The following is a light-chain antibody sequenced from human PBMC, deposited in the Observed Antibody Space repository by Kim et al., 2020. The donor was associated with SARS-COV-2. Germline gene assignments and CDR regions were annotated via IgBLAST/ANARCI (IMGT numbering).Light chain of an antibody. J-gene: IGLJ3*02. CDR2: DVT. CDR3: CSYGGTDTLTV. Sequence: QSVTISCTGTNNNVGDSNLVSWYQHHPGKAPNLMIYDVTKRPSGVPDRFSGSKYGNTASLTISGLQAEDEADYYCCSYGGTDTLTVFGGGTKLTVL. V-gene: IGLV2-11*01. CDR1: NNNVGDSNL.